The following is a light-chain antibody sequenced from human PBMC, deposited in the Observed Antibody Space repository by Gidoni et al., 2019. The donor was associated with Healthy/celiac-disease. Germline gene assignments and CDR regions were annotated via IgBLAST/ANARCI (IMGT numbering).Light chain of an antibody. V-gene: IGKV3-20*01. CDR2: GAS. Sequence: EIVLTQSPGTLSLSPGERDTLSCRTSQSVSSSHLAWYQQKPGQAPRLLIYGASSSATGIPDRFSGSGSGTDFTLTISRLEPEDFAVYYCQQYGSPLTFGGGTKVEIK. J-gene: IGKJ4*01. CDR3: QQYGSPLT. CDR1: QSVSSSH.